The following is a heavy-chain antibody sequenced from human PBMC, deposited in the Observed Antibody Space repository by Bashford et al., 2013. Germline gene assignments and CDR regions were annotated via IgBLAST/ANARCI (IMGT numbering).Heavy chain of an antibody. CDR3: AREGSVGTSVWFDP. CDR2: INPKSGGT. Sequence: ASVKVSCKASGYTFTGYYMHWVRQAPGQGLEWMGWINPKSGGTNYAQKFQGWVTMTRDTSISTAYLELSRLTSDDTAVYYCAREGSVGTSVWFDPWGQGTLVTVSS. D-gene: IGHD4-23*01. J-gene: IGHJ5*02. V-gene: IGHV1-2*04. CDR1: GYTFTGYY.